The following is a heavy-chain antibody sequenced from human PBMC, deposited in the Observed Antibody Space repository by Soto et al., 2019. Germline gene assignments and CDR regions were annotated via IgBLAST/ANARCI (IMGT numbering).Heavy chain of an antibody. D-gene: IGHD1-1*01. Sequence: EVQLVESGGGLIQPGGSLRLSCAASGFTVNNNHMSWVRQAPGKGLEWVSIIYSAGTTYYADSVKGRFTISRDNSKNTLYLQMNSLRVEDTAVYYSLTAPVVWTYWGQGTLFTVSS. J-gene: IGHJ4*02. CDR3: LTAPVVWTY. V-gene: IGHV3-53*01. CDR2: IYSAGTT. CDR1: GFTVNNNH.